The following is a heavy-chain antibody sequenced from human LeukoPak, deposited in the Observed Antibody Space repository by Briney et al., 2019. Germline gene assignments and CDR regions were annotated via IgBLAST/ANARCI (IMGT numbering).Heavy chain of an antibody. D-gene: IGHD6-19*01. J-gene: IGHJ3*02. V-gene: IGHV4-30-2*01. CDR1: GGSISSGGYS. CDR3: ARTQWLVRAFDI. CDR2: IYHSGST. Sequence: SQTLSLTCAVSGGSISSGGYSWSWIRQPPGKGLEWIGYIYHSGSTYYNPSLKSRVTISVDKSKNQFSLKLSSVTAADTAVYYCARTQWLVRAFDIWGQGTMVTVSS.